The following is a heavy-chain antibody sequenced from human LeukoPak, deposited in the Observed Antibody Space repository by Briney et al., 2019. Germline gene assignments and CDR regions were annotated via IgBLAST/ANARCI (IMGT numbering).Heavy chain of an antibody. V-gene: IGHV3-23*01. D-gene: IGHD3-10*01. CDR1: GFTFSSYA. CDR3: ARDKITMVRGVPLSKARDGMDV. CDR2: ISGSGGST. J-gene: IGHJ6*02. Sequence: PGGSLRLSCAASGFTFSSYAMSWVRQAPGKGLEWVSAISGSGGSTYYADSVKGRFTISRDNAKNSLYLQMNSLRAEDTAVYYCARDKITMVRGVPLSKARDGMDVWGQGTTVTVSS.